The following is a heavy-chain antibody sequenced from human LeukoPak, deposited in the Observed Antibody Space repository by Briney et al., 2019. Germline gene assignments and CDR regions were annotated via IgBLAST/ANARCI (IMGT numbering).Heavy chain of an antibody. CDR2: MSSGYGGT. CDR3: AKEGGPSGYSPCDS. J-gene: IGHJ5*01. CDR1: GFTFGSYA. D-gene: IGHD5-18*01. Sequence: GGSLRLSCAASGFTFGSYAMSWVRQAPRKGLEWVSAMSSGYGGTYCADSVKGRFTISRDNSKNTLYLQMNSLSVEDTALYYCAKEGGPSGYSPCDSWGQGTLVTVSS. V-gene: IGHV3-23*01.